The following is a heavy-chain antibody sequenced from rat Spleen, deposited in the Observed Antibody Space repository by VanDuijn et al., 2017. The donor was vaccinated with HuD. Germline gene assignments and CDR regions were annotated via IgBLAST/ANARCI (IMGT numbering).Heavy chain of an antibody. CDR1: GFTFSDYG. V-gene: IGHV5-29*01. J-gene: IGHJ3*01. D-gene: IGHD1-8*01. CDR2: ISYGDSSGHSST. Sequence: EVQLVESGGGLVQPGRSLKLSCAASGFTFSDYGMAWVRQAPTKGLEWVATISYGDSSGHSSTYYRDSVKGRFTISRDDAKNTLYLQMDSLRSENTATYYCAKEGDGGYSSYPNWFAYWGQGTLVTVSS. CDR3: AKEGDGGYSSYPNWFAY.